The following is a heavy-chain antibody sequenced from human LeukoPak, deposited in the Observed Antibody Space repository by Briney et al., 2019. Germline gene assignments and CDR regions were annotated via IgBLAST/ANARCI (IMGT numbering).Heavy chain of an antibody. CDR2: IIPIFGTA. Sequence: SVKVSCKASGGTFSSYAISWVRQAPGQELEWMGRIIPIFGTANYVQKLQGRVTITTDESTSTAYMELSSLRSEDTALYYCARDSFRLRLGELSESPPWLADYWGQGTLVTVSS. CDR1: GGTFSSYA. V-gene: IGHV1-69*05. D-gene: IGHD3-16*02. J-gene: IGHJ4*02. CDR3: ARDSFRLRLGELSESPPWLADY.